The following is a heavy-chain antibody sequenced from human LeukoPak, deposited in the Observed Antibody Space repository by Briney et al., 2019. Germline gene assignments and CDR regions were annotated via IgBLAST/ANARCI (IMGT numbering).Heavy chain of an antibody. CDR2: IVVGSGNT. J-gene: IGHJ4*02. D-gene: IGHD1-1*01. Sequence: TSVKVSCKASGFTFTSSAMQWVRQARGQRLEWIGWIVVGSGNTNYAQKCQERVTITRDMSTSTAYMELSSLRSEDTAVYYCAAEYHHDSGFDYWGQGTLVTVSS. CDR1: GFTFTSSA. CDR3: AAEYHHDSGFDY. V-gene: IGHV1-58*02.